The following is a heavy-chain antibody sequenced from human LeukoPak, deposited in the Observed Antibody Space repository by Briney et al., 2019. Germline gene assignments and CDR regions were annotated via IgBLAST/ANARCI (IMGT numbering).Heavy chain of an antibody. CDR3: ARAEWLVSNDAFDI. V-gene: IGHV3-53*01. CDR1: GLTVSSNY. J-gene: IGHJ3*02. Sequence: PGGSLRLSCAASGLTVSSNYMSWVRQAPGKGLEWVSVIYSGGSTYYADSVKGRFTISRDNAKNSLYLQMNSLRAEDTAVYYCARAEWLVSNDAFDIWGQGTMVTVSS. CDR2: IYSGGST. D-gene: IGHD6-19*01.